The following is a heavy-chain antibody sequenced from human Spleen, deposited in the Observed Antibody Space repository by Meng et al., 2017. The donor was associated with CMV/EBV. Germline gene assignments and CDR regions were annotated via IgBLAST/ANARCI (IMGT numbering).Heavy chain of an antibody. D-gene: IGHD5-18*01. Sequence: QVQLHDSGPGLLKPSQTLSLTCTVSGGSISRGDYYWSWIRQPPGKGLELIGHIYYSGSTSYNPSLKSRVTISVDTSNNQFSLKLSSVTAADTAVYYCARVGWRQWSFDLWGRGTLVTVSS. CDR3: ARVGWRQWSFDL. J-gene: IGHJ2*01. CDR1: GGSISRGDYY. V-gene: IGHV4-30-4*01. CDR2: IYYSGST.